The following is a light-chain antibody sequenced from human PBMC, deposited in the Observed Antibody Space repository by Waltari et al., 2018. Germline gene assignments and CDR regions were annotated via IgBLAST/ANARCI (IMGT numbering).Light chain of an antibody. CDR1: PSVSRS. V-gene: IGKV3-11*01. J-gene: IGKJ2*01. CDR2: DAS. Sequence: EVVLTQSPATLSLFPGARAILSCRASPSVSRSLAWYQQKPGLAPRLLIYDASNRATGIPARFSGSGSGTDFTLTISSLEPEDFAVYYCQQRSSLPLYTFGQGTKLDLK. CDR3: QQRSSLPLYT.